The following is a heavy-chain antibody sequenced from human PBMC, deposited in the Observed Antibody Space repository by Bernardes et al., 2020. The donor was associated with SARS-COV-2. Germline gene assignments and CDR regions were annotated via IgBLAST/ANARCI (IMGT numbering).Heavy chain of an antibody. Sequence: LSDYYWTWIRQPPGKGLEWVGRTRNKANSYTTEYAASVKGRFTISRDDSKNSLYLQMNSLKTEDTAVYYCARGPFHYDILTGWDQYYYYGMDVWGQGTTVTVSS. CDR1: LSDYY. CDR2: TRNKANSYTT. D-gene: IGHD3-9*01. J-gene: IGHJ6*02. V-gene: IGHV3-72*01. CDR3: ARGPFHYDILTGWDQYYYYGMDV.